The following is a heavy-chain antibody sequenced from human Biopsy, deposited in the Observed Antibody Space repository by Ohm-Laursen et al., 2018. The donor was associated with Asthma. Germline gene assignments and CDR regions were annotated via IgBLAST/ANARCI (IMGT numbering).Heavy chain of an antibody. V-gene: IGHV4-31*02. D-gene: IGHD2-15*01. CDR1: GDSSNSGGYS. CDR2: IFDSEGS. J-gene: IGHJ4*02. Sequence: TLSLTCTVSGDSSNSGGYSWTWIRQLPGKGLEWIGYIFDSEGSYYNPSLKSRVMISLDTSQNQFSLSLNSVTAADTAVYFCARGSGLYPESPFDYWGQGTLVTVSS. CDR3: ARGSGLYPESPFDY.